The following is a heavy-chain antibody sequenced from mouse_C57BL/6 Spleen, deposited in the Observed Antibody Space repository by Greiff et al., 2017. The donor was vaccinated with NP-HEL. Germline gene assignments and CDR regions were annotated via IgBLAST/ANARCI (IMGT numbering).Heavy chain of an antibody. CDR3: AREGTTVVATVDY. CDR2: ISYDGSN. J-gene: IGHJ2*01. D-gene: IGHD1-1*01. Sequence: EVQLQQSGPGLVKPSQSLSLTCSVTGYSITSGYYWNWIRQFPGNKLEWMGYISYDGSNNYNPSLKNRISITRDTSKNQFFLKLNSVTTEDTATYYCAREGTTVVATVDYWGQGTTLTVSS. V-gene: IGHV3-6*01. CDR1: GYSITSGYY.